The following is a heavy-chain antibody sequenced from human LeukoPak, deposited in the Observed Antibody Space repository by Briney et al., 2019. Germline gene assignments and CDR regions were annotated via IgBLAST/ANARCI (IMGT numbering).Heavy chain of an antibody. CDR1: GYSISSGDY. V-gene: IGHV4-38-2*02. CDR3: ARQRGDGIFHYYSSSGTHDAFDI. J-gene: IGHJ3*02. CDR2: IYHSGRT. D-gene: IGHD3-22*01. Sequence: TSETLSLTCTVSGYSISSGDYWGWIRQPPGKGLEWIGSIYHSGRTYYNPSLKSRVTISVDTSKNQFSLKLSSVSAADTAVYYCARQRGDGIFHYYSSSGTHDAFDIWGQGTMVTVSS.